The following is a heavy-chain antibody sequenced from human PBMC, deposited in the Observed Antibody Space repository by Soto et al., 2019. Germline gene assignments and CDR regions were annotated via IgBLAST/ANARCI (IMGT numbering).Heavy chain of an antibody. J-gene: IGHJ4*02. CDR1: GGSISSRRFY. Sequence: QMQLQQSGPGLVKPSETLSLNCTVSGGSISSRRFYWGWIRQPPGKGLEWIASIYYSGTTYYNPSLKSRVTISVDTSKTQLFLKLSSVTAADTAVYYCATGGGIAVAGVWGQGTLVTVSS. CDR3: ATGGGIAVAGV. CDR2: IYYSGTT. V-gene: IGHV4-39*01. D-gene: IGHD6-19*01.